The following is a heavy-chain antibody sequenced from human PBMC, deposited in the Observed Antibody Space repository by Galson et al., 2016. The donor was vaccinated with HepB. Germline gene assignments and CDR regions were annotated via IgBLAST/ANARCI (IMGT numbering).Heavy chain of an antibody. Sequence: SLRLSCAVSGISHNNYWMHWVRQVPGKGLVWVARIDHEGRGTSYADSVRGRFTMSRDSAKSTVYLQMDRLRAEDTAVYYCGTVFEYWGQGSRVTVSS. CDR2: IDHEGRGT. V-gene: IGHV3-74*01. CDR3: GTVFEY. CDR1: GISHNNYW. J-gene: IGHJ4*02.